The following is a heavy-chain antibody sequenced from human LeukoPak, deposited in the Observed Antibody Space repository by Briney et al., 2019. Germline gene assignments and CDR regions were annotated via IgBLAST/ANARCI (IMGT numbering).Heavy chain of an antibody. D-gene: IGHD7-27*01. CDR2: ITTSDGNT. V-gene: IGHV3-23*01. Sequence: GGSLRLSCAASGFTFSSYTMSWVRQAPGKGLEWVSTITTSDGNTYYADSMKGRFTVSRDNSKNTLFLQMNSLRAEDTAVYYCAKDGGLWVSAHWGDSWGRGTLVTVSS. CDR1: GFTFSSYT. J-gene: IGHJ4*02. CDR3: AKDGGLWVSAHWGDS.